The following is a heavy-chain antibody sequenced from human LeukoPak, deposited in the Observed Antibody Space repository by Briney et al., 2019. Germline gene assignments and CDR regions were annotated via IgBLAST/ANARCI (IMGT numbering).Heavy chain of an antibody. V-gene: IGHV3-30*03. Sequence: GGSLRLSCVASGFTLSSYGMHWVRQAPGKGLEWVAMISYDGSDKYYAESVKGRFTISRDNSKNTLYLQMNTLRYEDTAMYSCATLLLGVGGDYWGQGTLVTVSS. D-gene: IGHD2-15*01. J-gene: IGHJ4*02. CDR1: GFTLSSYG. CDR2: ISYDGSDK. CDR3: ATLLLGVGGDY.